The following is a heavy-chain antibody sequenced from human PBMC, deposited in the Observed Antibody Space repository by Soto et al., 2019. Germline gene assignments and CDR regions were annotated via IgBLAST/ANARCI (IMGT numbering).Heavy chain of an antibody. J-gene: IGHJ3*02. Sequence: PGESLKISCKGSGYSFTSYWIGWVRQMPGKGLEWMGIIYPGDSDTRYSPSFQGQVTISADKSISTAYLQWSSLKASDTAMYYCAGTKSSTYDAFDIWGQGTMVTVSS. D-gene: IGHD3-10*01. CDR1: GYSFTSYW. CDR3: AGTKSSTYDAFDI. CDR2: IYPGDSDT. V-gene: IGHV5-51*01.